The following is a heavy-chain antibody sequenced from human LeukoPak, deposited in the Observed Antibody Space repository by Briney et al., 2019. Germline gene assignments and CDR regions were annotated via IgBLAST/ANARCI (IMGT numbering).Heavy chain of an antibody. CDR1: GYAFTSYD. D-gene: IGHD6-13*01. V-gene: IGHV1-8*01. CDR2: MNPNSGNT. CDR3: ARAGIAAAAEGVWFDP. J-gene: IGHJ5*02. Sequence: ASVKVSCKASGYAFTSYDINWARQATGQGLEWMGWMNPNSGNTGYAQKFQGRVTMTRNTSISTAYMELSSLRSEDTAVYYCARAGIAAAAEGVWFDPWGQGTLVTVSS.